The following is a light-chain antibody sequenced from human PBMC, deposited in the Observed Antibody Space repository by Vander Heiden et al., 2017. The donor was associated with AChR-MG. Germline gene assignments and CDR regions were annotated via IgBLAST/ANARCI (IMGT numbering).Light chain of an antibody. J-gene: IGKJ1*01. CDR2: AAS. Sequence: IQMTHPPSSLSASVGDRVTITCRASQGFGNYLAWYQQKPGKVPKLLIYAASTLQSGVPSRFSGSGSGTDFTLTISSLQPEDVATYYCQRYNSALWTFGQGTKVEIK. CDR1: QGFGNY. CDR3: QRYNSALWT. V-gene: IGKV1-27*01.